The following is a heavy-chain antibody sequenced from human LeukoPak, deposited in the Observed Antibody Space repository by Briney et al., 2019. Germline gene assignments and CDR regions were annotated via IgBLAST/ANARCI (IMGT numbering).Heavy chain of an antibody. CDR1: GYTFTSYG. J-gene: IGHJ5*02. Sequence: GASVKVCCKASGYTFTSYGISWVREAPGKGLEWMGWISAYNGNTNYAQKLQGRVTMSTDTSTSTAYMELRSLRSDDTAVYYCARDFAWGSGGAPIDDNWLDPWGQGTLVTVSS. V-gene: IGHV1-18*01. CDR2: ISAYNGNT. D-gene: IGHD7-27*01. CDR3: ARDFAWGSGGAPIDDNWLDP.